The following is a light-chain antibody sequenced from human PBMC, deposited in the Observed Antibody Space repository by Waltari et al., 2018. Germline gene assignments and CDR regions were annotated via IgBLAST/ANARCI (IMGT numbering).Light chain of an antibody. CDR2: WAS. CDR1: QSVLYSSNNKNY. V-gene: IGKV4-1*01. J-gene: IGKJ2*01. Sequence: DIVMTQSPDSLAVSLGERATIHCKSSQSVLYSSNNKNYLAWYQQKPGQPPKLLIYWASTRESVAPDRFSDSGSGTDFTLTISSLQAEDVAVYYCQQYYRTPPYTFGQGTKLEIK. CDR3: QQYYRTPPYT.